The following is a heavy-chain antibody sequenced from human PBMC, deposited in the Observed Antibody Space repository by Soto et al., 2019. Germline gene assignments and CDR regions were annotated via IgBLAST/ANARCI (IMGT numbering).Heavy chain of an antibody. CDR3: ARGLYSGWHYFDY. V-gene: IGHV3-66*01. CDR1: GFTVSSNY. J-gene: IGHJ4*02. Sequence: EVQLVESGGGWVQPGGSLRLSCAASGFTVSSNYMSWVRQAPGKGLEWVSVIYSGGSTYYADSVKGRFTISRDNSKNTLYLQMNSLRAEDTAVYYCARGLYSGWHYFDYWGQGTLVTVSS. D-gene: IGHD5-12*01. CDR2: IYSGGST.